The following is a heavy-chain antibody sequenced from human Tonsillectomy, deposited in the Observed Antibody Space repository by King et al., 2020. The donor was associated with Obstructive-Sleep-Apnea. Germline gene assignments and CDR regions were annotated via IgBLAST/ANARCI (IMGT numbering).Heavy chain of an antibody. V-gene: IGHV5-51*01. J-gene: IGHJ4*02. CDR1: GYSFTSYW. CDR3: ARQGEVDTAMVSPIDY. CDR2: IYPGDSAT. D-gene: IGHD5-18*01. Sequence: VQLVESGAEVKKPGESLKISCKGSGYSFTSYWIGWVRQMPGKGLEWRGIIYPGDSATRYSPSFQGQVTISADKSTSTAYLQWSSLKASDTAMYYCARQGEVDTAMVSPIDYWGQGTLVTVSS.